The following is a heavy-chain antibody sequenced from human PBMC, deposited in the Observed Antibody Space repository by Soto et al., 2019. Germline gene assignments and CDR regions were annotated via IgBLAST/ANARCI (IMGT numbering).Heavy chain of an antibody. CDR3: AGEDRFLEWYAFDL. Sequence: QVQLVQSGAEVKKPGASVKGSCKASGYTFTSYAMHWVRQAPGQRLEWMGWINAGNGNTKYSQKFQGRVTITRDTSANTAYMELSSLRSEDTAVYYCAGEDRFLEWYAFDLGGQGTMVTVSS. V-gene: IGHV1-3*01. J-gene: IGHJ3*01. CDR2: INAGNGNT. D-gene: IGHD3-3*01. CDR1: GYTFTSYA.